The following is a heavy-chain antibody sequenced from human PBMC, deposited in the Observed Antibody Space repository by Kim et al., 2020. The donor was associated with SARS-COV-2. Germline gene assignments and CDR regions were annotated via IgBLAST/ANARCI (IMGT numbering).Heavy chain of an antibody. J-gene: IGHJ3*02. CDR2: IDGSDGTT. V-gene: IGHV3-23*01. CDR3: TRVNPIPGGWYDAFDI. CDR1: GFTFFRHA. D-gene: IGHD6-19*01. Sequence: GGSLRLSCTTSGFTFFRHAMSWVRQAPGKGLEWVSSIDGSDGTTYYVDSVKGRFSISRDDSKNTAYLQMNSLKTEDTAVYYYTRVNPIPGGWYDAFDIWG.